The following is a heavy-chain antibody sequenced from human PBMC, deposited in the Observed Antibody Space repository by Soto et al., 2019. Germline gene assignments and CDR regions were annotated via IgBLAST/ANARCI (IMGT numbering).Heavy chain of an antibody. D-gene: IGHD6-13*01. CDR1: GLTFRSFT. Sequence: GGSLRLACAASGLTFRSFTMNWVRQAPGKGLEWVSTIRSNSAYIYYTDALRGRFTISRDNAKNSLHLQMNSLRAEDTAVYYCTRDASRDSSARGWFDPWGPGTLVTVSS. CDR3: TRDASRDSSARGWFDP. V-gene: IGHV3-21*01. J-gene: IGHJ5*02. CDR2: IRSNSAYI.